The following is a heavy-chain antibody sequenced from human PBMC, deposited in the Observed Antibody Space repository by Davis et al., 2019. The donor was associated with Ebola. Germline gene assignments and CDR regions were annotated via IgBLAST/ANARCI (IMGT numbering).Heavy chain of an antibody. CDR1: GGSFSGYY. D-gene: IGHD3-10*01. J-gene: IGHJ4*02. CDR3: ARMKVLLWFGTLDY. Sequence: SETLSLTCAVYGGSFSGYYWSWIRQPPGKGLEWIGYIYYSGSTYYNPSLKSRVTISVDTSKNQFSLKLSSVTAADTAVYYCARMKVLLWFGTLDYWGQGTLVTVSS. V-gene: IGHV4-59*01. CDR2: IYYSGST.